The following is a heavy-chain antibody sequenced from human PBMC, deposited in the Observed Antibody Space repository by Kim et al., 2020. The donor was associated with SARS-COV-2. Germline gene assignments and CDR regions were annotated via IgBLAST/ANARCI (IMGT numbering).Heavy chain of an antibody. CDR2: ISSSSSYI. CDR1: GFTFSSYS. J-gene: IGHJ2*01. Sequence: GGSLRLSCAASGFTFSSYSMNWVRQAPGKGLEWVSSISSSSSYIYYADSVKGRFTISRDNAKNSLYLQMNSLRAEDTAVYYCARDSRPTYYYDSSGYYRYWYFDLWGRGILVTVPS. D-gene: IGHD3-22*01. CDR3: ARDSRPTYYYDSSGYYRYWYFDL. V-gene: IGHV3-21*01.